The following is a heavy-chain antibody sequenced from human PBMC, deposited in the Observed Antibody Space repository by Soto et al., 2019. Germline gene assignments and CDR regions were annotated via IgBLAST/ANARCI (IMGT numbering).Heavy chain of an antibody. J-gene: IGHJ4*02. CDR1: GGTFSSHA. Sequence: QVHLVQSGAEVTKAGSSVKVSCKASGGTFSSHAFSWVRQAPGQGLEWVGGIIPIFETANYAQEFQGRATISADESTSTVTLELNNLRSDDTAIYFCAIGDRSSWIGNHWGPGTQVTVS. CDR3: AIGDRSSWIGNH. D-gene: IGHD6-6*01. V-gene: IGHV1-69*01. CDR2: IIPIFETA.